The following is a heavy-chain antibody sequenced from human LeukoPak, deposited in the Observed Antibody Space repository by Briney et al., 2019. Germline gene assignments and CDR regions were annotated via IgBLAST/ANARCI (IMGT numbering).Heavy chain of an antibody. CDR1: GYTFTGYY. D-gene: IGHD3-22*01. CDR3: ARPGGSSGYYKGPTNLDY. V-gene: IGHV1-2*02. Sequence: ASVKVSCKASGYTFTGYYMHWVRQAPGQGLEWVGWINPNSGGTNYAQKFQGRVTMTRDTSISTAYMELSRLRSDDTAVYYCARPGGSSGYYKGPTNLDYWGQGTLVTVSS. CDR2: INPNSGGT. J-gene: IGHJ4*02.